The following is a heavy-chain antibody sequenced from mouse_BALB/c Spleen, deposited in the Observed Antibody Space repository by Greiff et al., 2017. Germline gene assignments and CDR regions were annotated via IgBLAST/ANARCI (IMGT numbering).Heavy chain of an antibody. V-gene: IGHV5-12-2*01. Sequence: EVKVVESGGGLVQPGGSLKLSCAASGFTFSSYTMSWVRQTPEKRLEWVAYISNGGGSTYYPDTVKGRFTISRDNAKNTLYLQMSSLKSEDTAMYYCARHDGYLAWFAYWGQGTLVTVSA. CDR2: ISNGGGST. D-gene: IGHD2-3*01. J-gene: IGHJ3*01. CDR3: ARHDGYLAWFAY. CDR1: GFTFSSYT.